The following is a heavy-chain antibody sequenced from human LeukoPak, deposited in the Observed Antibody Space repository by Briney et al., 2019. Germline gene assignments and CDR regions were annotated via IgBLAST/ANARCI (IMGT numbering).Heavy chain of an antibody. Sequence: PGGSLRLSCAASGFTFSSNGMHWGRQAPGKGLEWVAVIWYDGIIKYYADSVKGRFTISRDNSKNTLYLQMNSLRAEDTAVYYCAREAEELLWFGDLADSWGQGTLVTVSS. CDR2: IWYDGIIK. CDR3: AREAEELLWFGDLADS. J-gene: IGHJ4*02. V-gene: IGHV3-33*01. CDR1: GFTFSSNG. D-gene: IGHD3-10*01.